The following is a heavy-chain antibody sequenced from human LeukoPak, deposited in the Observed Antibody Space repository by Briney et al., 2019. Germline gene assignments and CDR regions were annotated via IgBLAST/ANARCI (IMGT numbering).Heavy chain of an antibody. CDR2: INTNTGNP. CDR3: ATRYCSGGSCPNYYYYYIDV. V-gene: IGHV7-4-1*02. D-gene: IGHD2-15*01. CDR1: GYTFTSYA. Sequence: GASVKVSCKASGYTFTSYAMNWVRQAPGQGLEWMGWINTNTGNPTYAQGFTGRFVFSLDTSASTAYLQISSLKAEDTAVYYFATRYCSGGSCPNYYYYYIDVWGKGTTVTISS. J-gene: IGHJ6*03.